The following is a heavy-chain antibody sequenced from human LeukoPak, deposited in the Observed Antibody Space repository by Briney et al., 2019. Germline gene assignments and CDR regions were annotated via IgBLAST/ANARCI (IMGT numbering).Heavy chain of an antibody. V-gene: IGHV4-39*01. CDR3: ARHVWSSSFHFDY. Sequence: SETLSLTCTVSGGSISSRGYYWGWIRQPPGKGLEWIGSIYYSRSTYYNPSLKSRVTISVDTSKNQFALKLSSVTAADTAVYHCARHVWSSSFHFDYWGQGTLVTVSS. J-gene: IGHJ4*02. CDR1: GGSISSRGYY. CDR2: IYYSRST. D-gene: IGHD6-13*01.